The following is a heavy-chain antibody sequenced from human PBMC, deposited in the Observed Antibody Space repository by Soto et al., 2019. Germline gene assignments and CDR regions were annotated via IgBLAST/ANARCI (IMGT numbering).Heavy chain of an antibody. D-gene: IGHD3-3*01. Sequence: SETLSLTCTVSGGSISSYYWSWIRQPPGKGLEWIGYIYYSGSTNYNPSLKSRVTISVDTSKNQFSLKLSSVTAADTAVYYCARAAYYDFVDGIDYWGQGTLVTVSS. V-gene: IGHV4-59*01. CDR2: IYYSGST. CDR1: GGSISSYY. CDR3: ARAAYYDFVDGIDY. J-gene: IGHJ4*02.